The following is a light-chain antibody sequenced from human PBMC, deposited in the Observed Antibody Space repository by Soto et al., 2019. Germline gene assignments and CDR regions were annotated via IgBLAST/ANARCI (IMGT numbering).Light chain of an antibody. CDR2: DAS. Sequence: EIVLTQSPATLSLSPGERATLSCRASQSVSSYLAWYQQKPGQAPRLLIYDASNRATGIPARFSGSGSGTDFTLTISSLEPEDFAVYYCQQRSNWPWTLGQGTKVESK. CDR3: QQRSNWPWT. V-gene: IGKV3-11*01. J-gene: IGKJ1*01. CDR1: QSVSSY.